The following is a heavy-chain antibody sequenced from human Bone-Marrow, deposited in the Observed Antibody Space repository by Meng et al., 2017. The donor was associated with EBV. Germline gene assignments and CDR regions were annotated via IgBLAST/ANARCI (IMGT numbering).Heavy chain of an antibody. CDR2: IIPIFGTA. D-gene: IGHD4-11*01. CDR1: GGTFSSYA. Sequence: GQLVQLGAEVKKPGSSVQVACKACGGTFSSYAISWVRQAPGQGLEWMGGIIPIFGTANYAQKFQDRVTITADKSTNTVYMELTSLRSEDTAVYYCARGGSKTLPTPFDFWGQGTLVTVSS. CDR3: ARGGSKTLPTPFDF. V-gene: IGHV1-69*06. J-gene: IGHJ4*02.